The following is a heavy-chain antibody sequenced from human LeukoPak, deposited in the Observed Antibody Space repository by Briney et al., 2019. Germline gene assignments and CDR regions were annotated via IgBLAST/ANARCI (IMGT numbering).Heavy chain of an antibody. CDR3: ARGPYCNGGSCYYFDY. J-gene: IGHJ4*02. V-gene: IGHV4-4*07. D-gene: IGHD2-15*01. Sequence: PAETLSLTCTVSGDSINSYYWSWLRQPAGKGLEWVGCIYASGSTNYNPSLKSRVTMSVDTSKNQFSLKLISVTAADTAVYFCARGPYCNGGSCYYFDYWGQGTLVTVSS. CDR1: GDSINSYY. CDR2: IYASGST.